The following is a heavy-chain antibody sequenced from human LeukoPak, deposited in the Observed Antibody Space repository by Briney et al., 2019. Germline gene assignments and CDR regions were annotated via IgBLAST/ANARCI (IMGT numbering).Heavy chain of an antibody. V-gene: IGHV4-39*01. Sequence: PSETLSLTCTVSGGSITGKNDYWGWIRQTPGKGLEWIGTVFHTGITHYNPSLKSRTTISVDTSKNQFSLNLNSVTAADTALYYCARHCILTNHSVRFWGHPILVTFSA. D-gene: IGHD3-9*01. J-gene: IGHJ4*03. CDR1: GGSITGKNDY. CDR3: ARHCILTNHSVRF. CDR2: VFHTGIT.